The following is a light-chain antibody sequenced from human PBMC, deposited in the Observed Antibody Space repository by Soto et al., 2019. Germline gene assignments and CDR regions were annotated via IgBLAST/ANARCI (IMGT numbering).Light chain of an antibody. V-gene: IGKV3-15*01. CDR1: QSVSNS. CDR3: QQYDNWPPLT. Sequence: EIVMTQSPATLSVSPGERATLSCRASQSVSNSLAWYQQKPGQAPRLLIYGASTRATGIPARFSGSGSGTEFTLTISSLQSEDFAVYYCQQYDNWPPLTFGGGTKVAIK. CDR2: GAS. J-gene: IGKJ4*01.